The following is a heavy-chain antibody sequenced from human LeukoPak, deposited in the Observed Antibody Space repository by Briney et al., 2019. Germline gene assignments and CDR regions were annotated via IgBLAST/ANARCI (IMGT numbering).Heavy chain of an antibody. CDR1: SGSISSHY. CDR3: ARDRTDIVVVVAAECPTEGKDYYYYMDV. J-gene: IGHJ6*03. V-gene: IGHV4-59*11. Sequence: SETLSLTCTVSSGSISSHYWSWIRQPPGKGLEWIGYIYYSGSTNYNPSLKSRVTISVDTSKNQFSLKLSSVTAADTAVYYCARDRTDIVVVVAAECPTEGKDYYYYMDVWGKGTTVTVSS. CDR2: IYYSGST. D-gene: IGHD2-15*01.